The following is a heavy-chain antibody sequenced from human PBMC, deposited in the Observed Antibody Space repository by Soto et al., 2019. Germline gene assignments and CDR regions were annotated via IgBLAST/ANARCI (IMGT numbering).Heavy chain of an antibody. J-gene: IGHJ6*03. CDR1: GYTLTELS. CDR3: ARAPAGGYTYYYMDV. Sequence: ASVKVSCKVSGYTLTELSMHWVRQAPGKGLEWMGGFDPEDGETIYAQKFQGRVTMTEDTSTNTAYMELSSLRSEDTAVYYCARAPAGGYTYYYMDVWGKGTKVTVSS. CDR2: FDPEDGET. D-gene: IGHD5-12*01. V-gene: IGHV1-24*01.